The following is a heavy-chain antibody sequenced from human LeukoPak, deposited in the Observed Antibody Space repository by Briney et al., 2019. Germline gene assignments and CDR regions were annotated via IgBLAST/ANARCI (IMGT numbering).Heavy chain of an antibody. CDR3: ARRGYYGG. D-gene: IGHD3-10*01. J-gene: IGHJ4*02. V-gene: IGHV1-69*13. CDR1: GGTFSSYA. Sequence: VKYSCKASGGTFSSYAISWVRQAPGQGLEWMGGIIPICVRPNYSQKFQGRVTITAEQSTSTAYMELSSLRSEDTAVYYCARRGYYGGRGQGNVDTVSS. CDR2: IIPICVRP.